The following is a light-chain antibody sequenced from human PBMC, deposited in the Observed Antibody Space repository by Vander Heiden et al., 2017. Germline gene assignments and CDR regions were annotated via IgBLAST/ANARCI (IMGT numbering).Light chain of an antibody. Sequence: IVMTQSPATLSVSPGERATLPCRASQSVSGTLAWYQQKPGQTPRLLIYRASTRASGIPARFSGSGSGTEFTLTISSLQSEDFAVYYCQQYNQWPLTFGGGTKLEIK. V-gene: IGKV3D-15*01. CDR2: RAS. CDR3: QQYNQWPLT. J-gene: IGKJ4*01. CDR1: QSVSGT.